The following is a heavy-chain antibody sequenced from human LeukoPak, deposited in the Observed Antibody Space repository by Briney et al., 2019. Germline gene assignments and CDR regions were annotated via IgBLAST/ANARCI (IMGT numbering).Heavy chain of an antibody. CDR2: IKQDGSEK. Sequence: GGSLRLSCAVSGFSFISYWMSWVRQAPGKGLEWVANIKQDGSEKYYVDSVKGRFTISRDNAKNSLYLQMNSLRAEDTAVYYCASTWGHYYDSSGYYALSFDYWGQGTLVTVSS. V-gene: IGHV3-7*01. D-gene: IGHD3-22*01. CDR1: GFSFISYW. J-gene: IGHJ4*02. CDR3: ASTWGHYYDSSGYYALSFDY.